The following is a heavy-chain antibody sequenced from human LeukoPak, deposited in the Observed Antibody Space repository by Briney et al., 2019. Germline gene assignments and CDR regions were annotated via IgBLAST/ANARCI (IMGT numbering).Heavy chain of an antibody. J-gene: IGHJ4*02. Sequence: SETLSLTCAVSGGSISSSNWWTWVRQPPGKGLEWIGEMYHSGRTNYNPSLKSRVTISVDKSKNQFSLKLSSVTAADTAIYYCARGPVIAVTGRGPWELPPAGHDYWGQGTLVTVSS. CDR2: MYHSGRT. CDR3: ARGPVIAVTGRGPWELPPAGHDY. V-gene: IGHV4-4*02. D-gene: IGHD6-19*01. CDR1: GGSISSSNW.